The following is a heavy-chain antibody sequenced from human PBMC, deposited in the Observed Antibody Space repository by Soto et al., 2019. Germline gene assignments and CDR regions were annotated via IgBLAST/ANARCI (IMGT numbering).Heavy chain of an antibody. CDR1: GFTFRSYA. V-gene: IGHV3-21*05. J-gene: IGHJ4*02. CDR3: ARDFPYYDSSGYSLPDY. D-gene: IGHD3-22*01. CDR2: ISSSSSYT. Sequence: GGSLRLSCAASGFTFRSYAMHWVRQAPGKGLEWVSYISSSSSYTKYEDSVKGRFTISRDNAKKSLYLQMNSLRAEDTAVYYCARDFPYYDSSGYSLPDYWGQGTLVTVS.